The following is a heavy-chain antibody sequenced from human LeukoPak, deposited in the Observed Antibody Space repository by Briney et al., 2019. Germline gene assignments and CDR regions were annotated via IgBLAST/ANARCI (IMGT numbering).Heavy chain of an antibody. CDR3: AKEGEPLGYCSGGSCYFDY. J-gene: IGHJ4*02. Sequence: RTGGSLRLSCATSGFTFDDYAMHWVRQAPGKGLEWVSLISWDGGSTYYADSVKGRFTISRDNSKNSLYLQMNSLRAEDTALYYCAKEGEPLGYCSGGSCYFDYWGQGTLVTVSS. CDR2: ISWDGGST. V-gene: IGHV3-43D*03. CDR1: GFTFDDYA. D-gene: IGHD2-15*01.